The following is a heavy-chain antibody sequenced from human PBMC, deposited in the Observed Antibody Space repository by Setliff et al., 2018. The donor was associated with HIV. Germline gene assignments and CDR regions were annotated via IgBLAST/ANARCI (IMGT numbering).Heavy chain of an antibody. J-gene: IGHJ4*02. CDR1: GFTFSDYY. CDR3: AKEFEDLSGAY. CDR2: ISSSSSYT. V-gene: IGHV3-11*05. Sequence: PGGSLRLSCAASGFTFSDYYMSWIRQAPGKGLEWVSYISSSSSYTNYADSVKGRFTISRDNSKNTLYLQMNSLRAEDTAVYYCAKEFEDLSGAYWGQGTLVTVSS. D-gene: IGHD3-10*01.